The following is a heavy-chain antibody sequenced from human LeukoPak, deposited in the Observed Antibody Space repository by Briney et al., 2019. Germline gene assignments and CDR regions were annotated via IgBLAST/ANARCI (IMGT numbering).Heavy chain of an antibody. CDR1: GFTFSSYG. CDR3: AKDRGYCSSTSCSVDY. D-gene: IGHD2-2*01. J-gene: IGHJ4*02. CDR2: IRYDGSNK. V-gene: IGHV3-30*02. Sequence: GGSLRLSCAASGFTFSSYGMHWVRQAPGKGLEWVAFIRYDGSNKYYADSVKGRFTIFRDNSKNTLYLQMNSLRAEDTAVYYCAKDRGYCSSTSCSVDYRGQGTLVTVSS.